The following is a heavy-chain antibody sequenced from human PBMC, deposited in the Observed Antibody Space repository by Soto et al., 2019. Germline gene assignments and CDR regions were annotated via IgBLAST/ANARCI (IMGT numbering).Heavy chain of an antibody. CDR1: GFIFIDYA. CDR3: ARENSRISPRLFQH. Sequence: GGSLRLSCVASGFIFIDYAMHWARQAPGKGLEWVALISPAGTNQYYADSAKGRFTISRDNSKNTLYLQMNSLRPEDTGLYYCARENSRISPRLFQHWGHGTLVTVS. J-gene: IGHJ1*01. V-gene: IGHV3-30-3*01. CDR2: ISPAGTNQ. D-gene: IGHD6-6*01.